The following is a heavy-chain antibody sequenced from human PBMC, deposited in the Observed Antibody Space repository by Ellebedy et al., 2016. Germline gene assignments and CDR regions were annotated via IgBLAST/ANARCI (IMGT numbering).Heavy chain of an antibody. V-gene: IGHV4-59*01. CDR1: GGSISSYY. J-gene: IGHJ6*02. Sequence: GSLRLSCTVSGGSISSYYWSWIRQPPGKGLEWIGYIYYSGSTNYNPSLKSRVTISVDTSKNQFSLKLSSVTAADTAVYYCARLVVVVAATPGDYYYGMDVWGQGTTVTVSS. CDR3: ARLVVVVAATPGDYYYGMDV. CDR2: IYYSGST. D-gene: IGHD2-15*01.